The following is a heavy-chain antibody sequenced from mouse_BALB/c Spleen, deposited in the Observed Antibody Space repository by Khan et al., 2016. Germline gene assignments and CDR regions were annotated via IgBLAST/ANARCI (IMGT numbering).Heavy chain of an antibody. CDR3: ARDLSWYVDV. V-gene: IGHV5-4*02. CDR1: GVTFSVYY. J-gene: IGHJ1*01. CDR2: IRVFCSYT. Sequence: EVELVESGGGLVKPGGSLKLSCAASGVTFSVYYLYWARPTAEMRREWIATIRVFCSYTYYPARVKGRFTISRANAKHNLSLPLRTLKSGGTVMYYWARDLSWYVDVRGARTTV.